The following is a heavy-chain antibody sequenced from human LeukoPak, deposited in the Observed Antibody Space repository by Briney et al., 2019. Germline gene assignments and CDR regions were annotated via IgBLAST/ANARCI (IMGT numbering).Heavy chain of an antibody. Sequence: ASVKVSCKASGGTFSSYAISWVRQAPGQGLEWMGGIIPIFGTANYAQKLQGRVTMTTDTSTSTAYMELRSLRSDDTAVYYCAREVQTYAFDIWGQGTMVTVSS. CDR1: GGTFSSYA. CDR2: IIPIFGTA. J-gene: IGHJ3*02. CDR3: AREVQTYAFDI. V-gene: IGHV1-69*05.